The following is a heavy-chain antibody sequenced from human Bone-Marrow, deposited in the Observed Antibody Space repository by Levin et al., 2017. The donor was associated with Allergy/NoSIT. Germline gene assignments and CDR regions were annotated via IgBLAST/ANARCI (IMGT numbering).Heavy chain of an antibody. Sequence: GGSLRLSCAASGFTFGQYWMSWVRQAPGKGLEWVANMNEDGSEYYYLGSVKGRFTISRDNAKKSLLLQMDSLRAEDTAVYYCAREQKGPFDYWGRGILVSVSS. J-gene: IGHJ4*02. CDR3: AREQKGPFDY. V-gene: IGHV3-7*01. CDR2: MNEDGSEY. CDR1: GFTFGQYW.